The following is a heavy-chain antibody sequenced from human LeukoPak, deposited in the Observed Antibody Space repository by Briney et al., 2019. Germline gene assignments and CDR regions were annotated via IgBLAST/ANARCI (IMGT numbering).Heavy chain of an antibody. Sequence: PGGSLRLSCAGSGFSFNNYAMYWVRQAREKGLEWVSALSSSGLSPYYADSVKGRFSISRDISKNTLYLQMNSLRAEDTAVYYCTKAGPDTYAFDIWGQGTMVTVSS. V-gene: IGHV3-23*01. CDR3: TKAGPDTYAFDI. CDR2: LSSSGLSP. D-gene: IGHD2/OR15-2a*01. J-gene: IGHJ3*02. CDR1: GFSFNNYA.